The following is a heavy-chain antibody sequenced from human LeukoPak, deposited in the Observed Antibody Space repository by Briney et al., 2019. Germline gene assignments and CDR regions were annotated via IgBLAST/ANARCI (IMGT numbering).Heavy chain of an antibody. CDR1: GYTFISYG. V-gene: IGHV1-18*01. D-gene: IGHD2-21*02. CDR2: ISGYNGNT. J-gene: IGHJ2*01. CDR3: ARGLGVVTAQSEQPKPRYFDL. Sequence: SVKFSCKASGYTFISYGISWERQAPGPGLEWMGWISGYNGNTNYSQNLQGRVTITTYTYTSTAYMELRSLRSDDTAVYYCARGLGVVTAQSEQPKPRYFDLWGSGTHVSVSS.